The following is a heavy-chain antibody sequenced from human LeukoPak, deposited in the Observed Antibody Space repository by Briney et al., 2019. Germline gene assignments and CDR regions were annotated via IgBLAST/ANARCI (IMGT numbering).Heavy chain of an antibody. V-gene: IGHV3-64D*06. CDR3: AKHGGKWEPDY. CDR2: ISKNGGNT. D-gene: IGHD1-26*01. J-gene: IGHJ4*02. Sequence: GGSLRLSCLGSGFTFSWYGMNWVRQAPGRGLEYVSAISKNGGNTYYVDSVKGRFTISRDNSKNTLYLQMNSLRAEDTAVYYCAKHGGKWEPDYWGQGTLVAVSS. CDR1: GFTFSWYG.